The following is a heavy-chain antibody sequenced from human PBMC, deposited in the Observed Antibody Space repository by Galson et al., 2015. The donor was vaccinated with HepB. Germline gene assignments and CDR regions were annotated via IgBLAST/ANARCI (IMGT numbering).Heavy chain of an antibody. CDR1: GFSLSTSGMC. V-gene: IGHV2-70*01. Sequence: PALVKPTQTLTLTCTFSGFSLSTSGMCVSWIRQPTGKALEWLELIDWDDDKYYSTSLKTRLTISKDTSKNQVVLTMTNMDPVDTATYYCARNGAAVGRICNDAVDIWGQGTMVTVSS. CDR2: IDWDDDK. D-gene: IGHD6-13*01. CDR3: ARNGAAVGRICNDAVDI. J-gene: IGHJ3*02.